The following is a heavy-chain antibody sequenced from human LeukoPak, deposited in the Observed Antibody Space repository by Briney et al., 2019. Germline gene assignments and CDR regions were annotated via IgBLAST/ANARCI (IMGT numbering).Heavy chain of an antibody. D-gene: IGHD5/OR15-5a*01. J-gene: IGHJ4*02. CDR1: GGSISSSPYY. Sequence: SETLSLTCTVSGGSISSSPYYWGWIRQPPGKGLEWIGSIYYGGSTYYNPSLKSRVTISVDTSKNHFSLKLSSVTAADTAVYFCARHVSPTYYFDYWGQGTLVTVSS. V-gene: IGHV4-39*01. CDR3: ARHVSPTYYFDY. CDR2: IYYGGST.